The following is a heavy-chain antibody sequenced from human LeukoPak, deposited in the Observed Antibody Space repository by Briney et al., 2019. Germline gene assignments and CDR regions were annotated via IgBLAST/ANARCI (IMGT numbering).Heavy chain of an antibody. V-gene: IGHV3-66*02. Sequence: PGESLRLSCAASGFTFSXXXXXXVRQAPGKGXXXXXXXXGGGTIYYADSVKGRXXISRDNSKNTLYLQMSSLSAEDTAVYYCARTTTPHYYGSGSYALGYWGQGTLVTVPS. CDR3: ARTTTPHYYGSGSYALGY. D-gene: IGHD3-10*01. CDR2: XXGGGTI. J-gene: IGHJ4*02. CDR1: GFTFSXXX.